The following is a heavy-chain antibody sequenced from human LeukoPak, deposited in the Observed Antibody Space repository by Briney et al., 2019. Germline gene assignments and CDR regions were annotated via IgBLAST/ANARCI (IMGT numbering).Heavy chain of an antibody. CDR2: IIPIFGTA. Sequence: SVKVSCKASGGTFSSNAISWVRQAPGQGLEWMGGIIPIFGTANYAQKFQGRVTITADESTSTAYMELSSLRSEDTAVYYCASCPGPCYYYHGMDVWGQGTTVTVSS. J-gene: IGHJ6*02. V-gene: IGHV1-69*01. CDR3: ASCPGPCYYYHGMDV. CDR1: GGTFSSNA.